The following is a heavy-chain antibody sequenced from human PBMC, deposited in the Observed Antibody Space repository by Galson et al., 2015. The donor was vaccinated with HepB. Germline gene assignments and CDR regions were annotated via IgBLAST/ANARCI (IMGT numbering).Heavy chain of an antibody. CDR3: ARGWLQFGYYFDY. Sequence: PALVKPTQTLTLTCTFSGFSLTTSGMCVSWIRQPPGKALEWLALIDSDDDKYYSTSLKTRLTISKDTSKNQVVLTMTNMDPVDTATYYCARGWLQFGYYFDYWGQGTLVTVSS. J-gene: IGHJ4*02. CDR1: GFSLTTSGMC. D-gene: IGHD5-24*01. CDR2: IDSDDDK. V-gene: IGHV2-70*01.